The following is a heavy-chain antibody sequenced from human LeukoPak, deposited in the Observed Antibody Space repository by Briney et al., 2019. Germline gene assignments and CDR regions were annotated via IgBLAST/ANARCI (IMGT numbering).Heavy chain of an antibody. V-gene: IGHV1-2*02. CDR1: GYTFTGYY. J-gene: IGHJ5*02. Sequence: ASVKVSCKASGYTFTGYYLHWVRQAPGQGLEWMGWIHPKSGDTKYAQKFQGRVTMTRDTSISTAYMELSRLRSDDTAVYYCARLLRYFDWLFQDTATNWFDPWGQGTLVTVSS. CDR2: IHPKSGDT. CDR3: ARLLRYFDWLFQDTATNWFDP. D-gene: IGHD3-9*01.